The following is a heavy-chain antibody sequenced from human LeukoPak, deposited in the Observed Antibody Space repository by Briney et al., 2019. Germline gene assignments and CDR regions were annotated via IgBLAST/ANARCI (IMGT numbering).Heavy chain of an antibody. CDR2: IWYDGSNK. J-gene: IGHJ4*02. D-gene: IGHD3-22*01. CDR1: GFTFSSYG. V-gene: IGHV3-33*01. CDR3: ARDRVRWDYYDSSGYYHDGVDY. Sequence: GRSLRLSCAASGFTFSSYGMHWVRQAPGKGLEWVAVIWYDGSNKYYADSVKGRFTISRDNSKNTLYLQMNSLRAEDTAVYYCARDRVRWDYYDSSGYYHDGVDYWGQGTLVTVSS.